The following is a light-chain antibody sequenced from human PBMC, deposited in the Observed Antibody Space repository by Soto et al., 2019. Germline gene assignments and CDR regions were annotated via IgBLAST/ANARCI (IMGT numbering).Light chain of an antibody. CDR3: QQCGSSST. Sequence: EFVLTQSPGTLSLSPGERATLSCRASQTVRNNYLAWYQQKPGQAPRLLIYDASSRATGIPDRFSGSGSGTDFTLTIGRLEPEDFAVYYCQQCGSSSTFGQGTRLEIK. J-gene: IGKJ5*01. CDR1: QTVRNNY. V-gene: IGKV3-20*01. CDR2: DAS.